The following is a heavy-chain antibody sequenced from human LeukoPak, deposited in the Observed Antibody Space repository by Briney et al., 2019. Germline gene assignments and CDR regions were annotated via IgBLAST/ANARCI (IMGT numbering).Heavy chain of an antibody. V-gene: IGHV1-24*01. D-gene: IGHD6-19*01. Sequence: ASVKVSCKVSGYTLTELSMHWVRQAPGKGLEWMGGFDPEDGETIYAQKFQGRVTMTEDTSTDTAYMELSSLRSEDTAVYYCATTAMYSSGWSKNPDYYYGMDVWGQGTTVIVSS. J-gene: IGHJ6*02. CDR3: ATTAMYSSGWSKNPDYYYGMDV. CDR2: FDPEDGET. CDR1: GYTLTELS.